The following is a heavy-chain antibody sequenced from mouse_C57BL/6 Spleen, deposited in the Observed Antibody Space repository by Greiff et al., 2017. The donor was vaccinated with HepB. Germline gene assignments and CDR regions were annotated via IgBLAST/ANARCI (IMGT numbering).Heavy chain of an antibody. V-gene: IGHV3-6*01. CDR3: AREPTGTGDAMDY. CDR1: GYSITSGYY. Sequence: EVKLMESGPGLVKPSQSLSLTCSVTGYSITSGYYWNWIRQFPGNKLEWMGYISYDGSNNYNPSLKNRISITRDTSKNQFFLKLNSVTTEDTATYYCAREPTGTGDAMDYWGQGTSVTVSS. D-gene: IGHD4-1*01. CDR2: ISYDGSN. J-gene: IGHJ4*01.